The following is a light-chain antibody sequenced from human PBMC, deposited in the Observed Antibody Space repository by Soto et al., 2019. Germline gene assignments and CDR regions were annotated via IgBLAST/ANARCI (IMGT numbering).Light chain of an antibody. CDR1: SSNIGSNT. Sequence: QSVLTQPPSASGTPGQRVTISCSGSSSNIGSNTVNWYQQVPGTAPKVLIHSNNKRPSGVPDRFSGSKSATSASLAISGLQSEDEADYYCAACDDSLNAVVFGGGTKVTVL. V-gene: IGLV1-44*01. J-gene: IGLJ2*01. CDR3: AACDDSLNAVV. CDR2: SNN.